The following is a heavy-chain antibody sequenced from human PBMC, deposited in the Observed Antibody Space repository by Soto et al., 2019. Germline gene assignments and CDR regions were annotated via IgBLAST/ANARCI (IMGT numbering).Heavy chain of an antibody. V-gene: IGHV2-5*02. CDR3: ARAYYGFQGPPVNWIDP. CDR1: GFSLSTSGVG. CDR2: IYWDDDK. J-gene: IGHJ5*02. D-gene: IGHD3-3*01. Sequence: SGPTLVNPTQTLTLTCTFPGFSLSTSGVGVAWIRQPPGKALDWLALIYWDDDKRYSPSLKNRLAITKDTSRNEVVLTMTDIDPVDTATYYCARAYYGFQGPPVNWIDPWGPGALVTVSS.